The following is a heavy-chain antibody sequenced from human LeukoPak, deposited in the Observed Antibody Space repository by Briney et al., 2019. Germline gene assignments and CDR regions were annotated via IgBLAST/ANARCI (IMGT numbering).Heavy chain of an antibody. Sequence: GGSLRLSSAASGFTVGSNYMSWVRQAPGRGLEWVSVIYSGGSTYYADSVKGRFTISRDNSKNTLYLQMNSLRAEDTAVYYCARVFTSLFDYWGQGTLVTVSS. CDR3: ARVFTSLFDY. CDR1: GFTVGSNY. CDR2: IYSGGST. J-gene: IGHJ4*02. V-gene: IGHV3-53*01.